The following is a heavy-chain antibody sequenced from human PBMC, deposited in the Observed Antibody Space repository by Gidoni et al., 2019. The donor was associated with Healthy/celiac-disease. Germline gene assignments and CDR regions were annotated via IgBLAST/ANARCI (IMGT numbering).Heavy chain of an antibody. CDR3: ARDGLYCSGGSCYYYYGMDV. J-gene: IGHJ6*02. Sequence: QVQLVQSGAEVKKPGSSVKVSCKASGGTFSSYAISWVRQAPGQGLEWMGGIIPIFGTANYAQKFQGRVTITADESTSTAYMELSSLRSEDTAVYYCARDGLYCSGGSCYYYYGMDVWGQGTTVTVSS. D-gene: IGHD2-15*01. V-gene: IGHV1-69*01. CDR1: GGTFSSYA. CDR2: IIPIFGTA.